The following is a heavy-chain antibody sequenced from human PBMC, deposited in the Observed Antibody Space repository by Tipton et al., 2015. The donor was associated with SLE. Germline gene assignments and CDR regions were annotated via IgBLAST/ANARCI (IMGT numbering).Heavy chain of an antibody. D-gene: IGHD3-3*01. CDR3: AKSDDFWSGYYPNYFDP. V-gene: IGHV3-21*04. CDR1: GFTFFNYA. Sequence: SLRLSCAASGFTFFNYAMNWVRQAPGKGLEWVSSISSSSSYIYYADSVKGRFTISRDNAKNSLYLQMNSLRAEDTAVYYCAKSDDFWSGYYPNYFDPWGQGTLVTVSS. J-gene: IGHJ4*02. CDR2: ISSSSSYI.